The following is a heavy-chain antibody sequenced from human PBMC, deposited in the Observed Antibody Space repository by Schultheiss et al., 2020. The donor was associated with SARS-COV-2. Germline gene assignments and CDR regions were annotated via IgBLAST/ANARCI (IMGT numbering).Heavy chain of an antibody. CDR2: ISYDGSNK. CDR1: GFTFDDYA. V-gene: IGHV3-30*04. J-gene: IGHJ6*03. D-gene: IGHD2-2*01. Sequence: GGSLRLSCAASGFTFDDYAMHWVRQAPGKGLEWVAVISYDGSNKYYADSVKGRFTISRDNAKNSLYLQMNSLRAEDTAVYYCAREYCSSTSCYPVYYYYYYMYVWGNGTTVTVSS. CDR3: AREYCSSTSCYPVYYYYYYMYV.